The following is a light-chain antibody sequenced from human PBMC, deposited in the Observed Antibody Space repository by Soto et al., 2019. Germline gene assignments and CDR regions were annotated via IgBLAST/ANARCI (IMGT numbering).Light chain of an antibody. CDR1: QDIRND. CDR3: LQYYNFSWT. Sequence: AIQMTQSPSSLSASVGDRVTITCRASQDIRNDLAWYQQKPGQAPHLLIFAAFNLQSGVPSRFSGDGSGTHFTHTISSLQPDDFATYYCLQYYNFSWTFGQGTKVDIK. CDR2: AAF. J-gene: IGKJ1*01. V-gene: IGKV1-6*01.